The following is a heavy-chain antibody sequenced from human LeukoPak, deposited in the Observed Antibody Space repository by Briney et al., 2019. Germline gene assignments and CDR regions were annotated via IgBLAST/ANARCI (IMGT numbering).Heavy chain of an antibody. CDR1: GFTFDDYA. Sequence: HPGRSLRLSCAASGFTFDDYAMHWVRQTGEGLEWVSGISWNSDSVGYADSVQGRFTTSRDNGKNSLYLQMNSLRTEDTALYYCAKGDTTGWSVSAFDIWGRGTMVTVSS. J-gene: IGHJ3*02. CDR3: AKGDTTGWSVSAFDI. D-gene: IGHD1-26*01. CDR2: ISWNSDSV. V-gene: IGHV3-9*01.